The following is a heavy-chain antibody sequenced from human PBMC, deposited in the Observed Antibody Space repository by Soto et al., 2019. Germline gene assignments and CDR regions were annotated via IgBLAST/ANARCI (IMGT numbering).Heavy chain of an antibody. Sequence: LSLTCTVSGGSVSSGRYYWGWIRQPPGKGLEWIWYIYNSGSTYYSPSLKSRVTVSVDTSKNQFSLKLSSVTAADTAMYYCARGPSGDKVDYWGQGILVTVSS. D-gene: IGHD1-26*01. V-gene: IGHV4-30-4*08. CDR3: ARGPSGDKVDY. CDR1: GGSVSSGRYY. J-gene: IGHJ4*02. CDR2: IYNSGST.